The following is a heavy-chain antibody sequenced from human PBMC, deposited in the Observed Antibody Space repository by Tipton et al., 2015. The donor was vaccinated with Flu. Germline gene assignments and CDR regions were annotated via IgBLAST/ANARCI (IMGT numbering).Heavy chain of an antibody. V-gene: IGHV4-39*07. CDR3: ASGSRDTRDALDL. D-gene: IGHD3-16*02. CDR2: IYFSGTP. Sequence: TLSLTCSVSGASMKKSIHYWGWIRQPPGKGLEWIGSIYFSGTPYYNPSLESRVTITEDTSKNQFSLTVIGVTAADTAMYYCASGSRDTRDALDLWSQGTMVTASS. CDR1: GASMKKSIHY. J-gene: IGHJ3*01.